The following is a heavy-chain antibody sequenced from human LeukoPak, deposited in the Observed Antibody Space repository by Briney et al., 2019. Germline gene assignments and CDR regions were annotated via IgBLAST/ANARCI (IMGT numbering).Heavy chain of an antibody. CDR2: TSGRGDST. J-gene: IGHJ2*01. CDR3: AKAIAAPVWYFDL. Sequence: GGSLRLSCAASRFTFSSYAMSWVRQAPGKGLEWVSTTSGRGDSTYYADSVKGRFTISRDNSRNTLYLQMNTLRAEDTAVYYCAKAIAAPVWYFDLWGRGTLVTVSS. V-gene: IGHV3-23*01. D-gene: IGHD6-13*01. CDR1: RFTFSSYA.